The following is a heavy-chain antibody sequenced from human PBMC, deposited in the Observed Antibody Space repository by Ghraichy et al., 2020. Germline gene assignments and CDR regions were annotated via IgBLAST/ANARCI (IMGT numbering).Heavy chain of an antibody. J-gene: IGHJ4*02. CDR1: GDSVFTNSAA. CDR3: ARDGDGDGYNYSDY. D-gene: IGHD5-24*01. CDR2: TYYRSEWYN. V-gene: IGHV6-1*01. Sequence: SQTLSHTCAISGDSVFTNSAAWNWIRQSPSRGLEWLGRTYYRSEWYNDYAVFVKSRISINPDTSKNQFSLQLNSVTPEDTAVYYCARDGDGDGYNYSDYWGQGALVTVSS.